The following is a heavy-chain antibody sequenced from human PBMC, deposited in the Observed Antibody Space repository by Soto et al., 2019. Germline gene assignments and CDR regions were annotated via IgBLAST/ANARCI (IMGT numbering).Heavy chain of an antibody. D-gene: IGHD3-3*01. J-gene: IGHJ5*02. CDR1: GFTVSSTY. Sequence: GGSLRLSCAASGFTVSSTYMSWVRQAPGKGLEWVSIIYSGGTIVYADSVKGRFTISRDNAKNSLYLQMNSLRAEDTAVYYCARGLTRYYDFWSGPRVFDPWGQGTLVTVSS. CDR2: IYSGGTI. CDR3: ARGLTRYYDFWSGPRVFDP. V-gene: IGHV3-53*01.